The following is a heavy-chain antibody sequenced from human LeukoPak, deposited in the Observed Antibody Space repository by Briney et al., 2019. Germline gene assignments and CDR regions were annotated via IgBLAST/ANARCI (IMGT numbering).Heavy chain of an antibody. CDR1: GYSISSGYY. D-gene: IGHD1-26*01. V-gene: IGHV4-38-2*02. Sequence: PSETLSLTCTVSGYSISSGYYWGWIRQPPGKGLEWIGSIYHSGSTYYNPSLKSRVTISVDTSKNQFSLKLSSVTAADTAVYYCARSSWEADASDIWGQGTMVTVSS. CDR2: IYHSGST. J-gene: IGHJ3*02. CDR3: ARSSWEADASDI.